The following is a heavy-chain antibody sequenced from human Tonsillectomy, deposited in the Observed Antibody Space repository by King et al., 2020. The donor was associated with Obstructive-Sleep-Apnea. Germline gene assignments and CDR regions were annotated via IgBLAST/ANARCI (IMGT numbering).Heavy chain of an antibody. J-gene: IGHJ4*02. CDR3: ARAAHDFWSGYYPDY. V-gene: IGHV4-39*07. Sequence: QLQESGPGLVKPSETLSLTCTVSGGSFSSSSYYWGWIRQPPGKGLEWIGSIYYSGSTYYNPSLKSRVTISVDTSKNQFSLKLSSVPAAGTAVYYCARAAHDFWSGYYPDYWGQGTLVTVSS. CDR1: GGSFSSSSYY. D-gene: IGHD3-3*01. CDR2: IYYSGST.